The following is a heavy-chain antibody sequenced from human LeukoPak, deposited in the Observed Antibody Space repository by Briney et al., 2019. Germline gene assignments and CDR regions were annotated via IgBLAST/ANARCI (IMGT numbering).Heavy chain of an antibody. CDR1: GGTFSSYA. CDR3: ARDRGRAPFDP. Sequence: EASVKVSCKASGGTFSSYAISRVRQAPGQGLEWMGWISAYNGNTNYAQKLQGRVTMTTDTSTSTAYMELRSLRSDDTAVYYCARDRGRAPFDPWGQGTLVTVSS. CDR2: ISAYNGNT. J-gene: IGHJ5*02. D-gene: IGHD3-10*01. V-gene: IGHV1-18*01.